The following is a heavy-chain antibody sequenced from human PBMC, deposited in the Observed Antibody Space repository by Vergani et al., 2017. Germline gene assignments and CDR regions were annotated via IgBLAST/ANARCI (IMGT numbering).Heavy chain of an antibody. CDR2: IYYSGST. D-gene: IGHD6-13*01. Sequence: QVQLQESGPGLVKPSETLSLTCTVSGGSISSYYLSWIRQPPGKGLEWIGYIYYSGSTNYNPSLKSRVTISVDTSKNQFSLKLSSVTAADTAVYYCASQYSSSWYYYYGMDVWGQGTTVTVSS. CDR3: ASQYSSSWYYYYGMDV. V-gene: IGHV4-59*01. CDR1: GGSISSYY. J-gene: IGHJ6*02.